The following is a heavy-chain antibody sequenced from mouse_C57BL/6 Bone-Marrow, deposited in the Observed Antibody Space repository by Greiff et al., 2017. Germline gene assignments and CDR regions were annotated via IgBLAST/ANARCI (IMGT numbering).Heavy chain of an antibody. D-gene: IGHD1-1*01. Sequence: VHVKQSGPVLVKPGASVKMSCKASGYTFTDYYMNWVKQSHGKSLEWIGVINPYNGGTSYNQKFKGKATLTVDKSSSTAYTELNSLTSEDSAVYYCARRTNYYGSSFYAMDYWGQGTSVTVSS. V-gene: IGHV1-19*01. CDR2: INPYNGGT. CDR3: ARRTNYYGSSFYAMDY. CDR1: GYTFTDYY. J-gene: IGHJ4*01.